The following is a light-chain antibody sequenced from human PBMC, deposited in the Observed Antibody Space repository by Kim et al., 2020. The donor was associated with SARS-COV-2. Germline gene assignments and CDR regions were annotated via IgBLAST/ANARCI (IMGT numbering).Light chain of an antibody. CDR2: AAS. CDR3: QQSYDTPTT. Sequence: ASVGERVFTTCRSSQPINTYLNWYQQKPGRAPSLLIYAASHLQRGVPSRFSAAGAGTVFTLTITSVQAEDVATYYCQQSYDTPTTFGPGTKVDIK. CDR1: QPINTY. V-gene: IGKV1-39*01. J-gene: IGKJ1*01.